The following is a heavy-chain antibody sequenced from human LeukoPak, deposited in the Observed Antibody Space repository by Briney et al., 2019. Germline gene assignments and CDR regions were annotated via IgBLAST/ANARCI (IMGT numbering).Heavy chain of an antibody. V-gene: IGHV3-74*01. CDR1: GFVFGNYW. CDR2: ISSDGSTT. CDR3: VNMRGGAVAGTRSDY. J-gene: IGHJ4*02. Sequence: GGSLRLSCAASGFVFGNYWMHWVRQAPGKGLVWVSRISSDGSTTTYADSVKGRFTISRDNAKNTLYLQMNSLTADDTAMYYCVNMRGGAVAGTRSDYWGQGTLVTVSS. D-gene: IGHD6-19*01.